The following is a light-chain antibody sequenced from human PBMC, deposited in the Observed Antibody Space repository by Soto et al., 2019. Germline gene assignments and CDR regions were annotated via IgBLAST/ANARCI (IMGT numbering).Light chain of an antibody. CDR3: QQSYSTPLT. J-gene: IGKJ2*01. CDR2: AAS. V-gene: IGKV1-39*01. Sequence: DIQMTQSPSSLSASVGDRVTITCSASQSIRSHLNWYQQKPGKAPKLLIYAASSLQSGVPSRFSDSGSGTDFTLTISSLQPEDFATYYCQQSYSTPLTFGQGTKLEIK. CDR1: QSIRSH.